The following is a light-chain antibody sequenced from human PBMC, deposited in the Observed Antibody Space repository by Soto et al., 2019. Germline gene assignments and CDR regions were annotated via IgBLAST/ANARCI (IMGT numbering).Light chain of an antibody. Sequence: AIRMTQSPSSFSASTGDRVTSTCRARQGISSDLAWYQQKPGKAPKLLIYAASTLQSGVPSRFSGSGSGTDFTLTISCLQSEDFETYYCQQYYSYPLTFGGGTKVEIK. CDR2: AAS. CDR1: QGISSD. V-gene: IGKV1-8*01. J-gene: IGKJ4*01. CDR3: QQYYSYPLT.